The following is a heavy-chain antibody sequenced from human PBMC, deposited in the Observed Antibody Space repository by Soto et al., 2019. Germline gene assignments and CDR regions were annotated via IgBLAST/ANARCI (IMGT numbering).Heavy chain of an antibody. J-gene: IGHJ3*02. Sequence: QVQLQESGPGLVKPSETLSLTCTVSGGSISSYYWSWIRQPPGKGLEWIGYIYYSGSTNYNPSLMSRVTISVDTSKDQFSLKLSSVTAADTAVYYCARHVYCSGGSCYRAFDIWGQGTMVTVSS. CDR3: ARHVYCSGGSCYRAFDI. CDR1: GGSISSYY. CDR2: IYYSGST. V-gene: IGHV4-59*08. D-gene: IGHD2-15*01.